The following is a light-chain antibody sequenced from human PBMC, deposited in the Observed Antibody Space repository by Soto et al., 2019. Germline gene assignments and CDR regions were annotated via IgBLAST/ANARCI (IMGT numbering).Light chain of an antibody. CDR1: SSDVGGYNY. V-gene: IGLV2-14*01. CDR2: DVS. Sequence: QSVLTQPASVSGSPGQSITISCTGTSSDVGGYNYVSWYQQHPGRAPKLMSYDVSIRPSGVSNRFSGSKSGNTASLTISGLQAEDEADYYCSSYTSSSTDVFGTGTKLTVL. CDR3: SSYTSSSTDV. J-gene: IGLJ1*01.